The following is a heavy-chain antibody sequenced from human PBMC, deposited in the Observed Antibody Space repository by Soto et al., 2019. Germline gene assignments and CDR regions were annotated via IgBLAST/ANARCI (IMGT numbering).Heavy chain of an antibody. Sequence: ASVKVSCKASGYTFISYAIHWVRQAPGQRLEWMGWINAGNGNTKYSQKFQGRVTITRDTSASTAYMELTSLRSEDTTVYYCARELQGLYYFDYWGQGTLVTVSS. CDR2: INAGNGNT. D-gene: IGHD2-15*01. J-gene: IGHJ4*02. CDR3: ARELQGLYYFDY. CDR1: GYTFISYA. V-gene: IGHV1-3*01.